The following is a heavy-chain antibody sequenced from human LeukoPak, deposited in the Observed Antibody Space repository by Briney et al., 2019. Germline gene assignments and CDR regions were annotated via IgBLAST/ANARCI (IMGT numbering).Heavy chain of an antibody. V-gene: IGHV3-53*01. D-gene: IGHD3-10*01. Sequence: PGRSLRLSCVASGLDFSDSGMLWVRQAPGKGLEWVSVIHTGGTTHYADSVKGRFTISKDTSNNTVYLQMNTVRVGDTAVYYCARVWFGYFFQWGQGALVTVSS. J-gene: IGHJ4*02. CDR2: IHTGGTT. CDR1: GLDFSDSG. CDR3: ARVWFGYFFQ.